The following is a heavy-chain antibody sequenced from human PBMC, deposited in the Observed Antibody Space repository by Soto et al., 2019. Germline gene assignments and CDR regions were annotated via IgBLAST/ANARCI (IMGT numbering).Heavy chain of an antibody. D-gene: IGHD3-10*01. CDR2: IYYSGST. CDR1: GGSISSGGYY. V-gene: IGHV4-31*03. CDR3: ARASGDVLLWFGELSTIDY. Sequence: SETLSLTCTVSGGSISSGGYYWSWIRQHPGKGLEWIGYIYYSGSTYYNPSLKSRVTISVDTSKNQFSLKLSSVTAADTAVYYCARASGDVLLWFGELSTIDYWGQGTLVTSPQ. J-gene: IGHJ4*02.